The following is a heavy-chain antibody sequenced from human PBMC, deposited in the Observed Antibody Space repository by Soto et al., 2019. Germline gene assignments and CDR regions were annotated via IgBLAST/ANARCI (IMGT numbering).Heavy chain of an antibody. Sequence: QEQLVESGGGMVHPGTSLRLSCVTSGITLAAHGMHWVRQAPGKGLEWVALSWYDGKTFYGDSVKGRFTISRDTSTSTLFLDMKSQRPDDTAVYFCARVRNNNDKRLDVWGQGTTVIVSS. V-gene: IGHV3-33*01. CDR3: ARVRNNNDKRLDV. CDR2: SWYDGKT. J-gene: IGHJ6*02. D-gene: IGHD2-8*01. CDR1: GITLAAHG.